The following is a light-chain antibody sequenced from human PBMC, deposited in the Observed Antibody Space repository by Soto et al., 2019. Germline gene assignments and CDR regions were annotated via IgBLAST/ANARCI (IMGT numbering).Light chain of an antibody. Sequence: QSALTQPPSASGSPGQSVTISCTGTSSDVGGYNYVSWYQQHPGKAPKLMIYEVSKRPSGVPDRFSGSKSGNTASLTVSGVQAEDEVDYYCSSYAGSKTFVFGTGSKLTVL. V-gene: IGLV2-8*01. CDR1: SSDVGGYNY. J-gene: IGLJ1*01. CDR2: EVS. CDR3: SSYAGSKTFV.